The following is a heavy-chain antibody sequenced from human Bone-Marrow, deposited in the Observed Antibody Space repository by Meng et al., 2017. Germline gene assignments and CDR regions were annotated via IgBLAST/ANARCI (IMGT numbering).Heavy chain of an antibody. Sequence: EVQLVESGGGLVKPGGSLRLSCAASGFTFSSYAMSWVRQAPGKGLEWVSAISGSGGSTYYADSVKGRFTISRDNSKNTLYLQMNSLRAEDTAVYYCAKGPYDSSGYFLGYFQHWGQGTLVTVSS. D-gene: IGHD3-22*01. CDR3: AKGPYDSSGYFLGYFQH. CDR2: ISGSGGST. V-gene: IGHV3-23*04. J-gene: IGHJ1*01. CDR1: GFTFSSYA.